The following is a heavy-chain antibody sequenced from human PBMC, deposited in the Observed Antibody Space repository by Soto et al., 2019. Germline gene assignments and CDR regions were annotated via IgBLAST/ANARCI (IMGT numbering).Heavy chain of an antibody. CDR1: GASISSYY. V-gene: IGHV4-59*01. CDR3: ARSGAYYYDSSGWTRGAFDI. D-gene: IGHD3-22*01. CDR2: IYYTGST. J-gene: IGHJ3*02. Sequence: SETLSLTCTVSGASISSYYWGWIRQPPGMGLEWIGYIYYTGSTNYNPSLKSRVTISVDTSKNQFSLKLSSVTAADTAVYYCARSGAYYYDSSGWTRGAFDIWGQGTMVTVSS.